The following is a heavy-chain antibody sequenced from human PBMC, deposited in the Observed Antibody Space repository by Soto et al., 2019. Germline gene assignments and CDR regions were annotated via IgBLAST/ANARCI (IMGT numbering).Heavy chain of an antibody. Sequence: EVPLVESGGGLVEPGGSLRLSCAASGFTFSPYTMNWVRQAPGKGLEWVSSISSRSSYIYYADSVKGRFTISRDNAKNSLYLLMNSLRAEDTAVYYCTRDLAAATSYGMDVWGQGTTVTVSS. J-gene: IGHJ6*02. CDR3: TRDLAAATSYGMDV. CDR1: GFTFSPYT. D-gene: IGHD6-13*01. CDR2: ISSRSSYI. V-gene: IGHV3-21*01.